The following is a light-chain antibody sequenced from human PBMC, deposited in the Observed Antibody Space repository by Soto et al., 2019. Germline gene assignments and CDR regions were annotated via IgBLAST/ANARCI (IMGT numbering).Light chain of an antibody. Sequence: DIVMTQSPDSLAVSLGERATINCKSSQSVLFSSNNKNYLAWYQQKPGQSPNLLIYWASTRHSGVPDRFSGSGSGTDFTLNISSLQAEDVAVYYCQQYYTNPPTFGQGTKVESK. V-gene: IGKV4-1*01. CDR3: QQYYTNPPT. J-gene: IGKJ1*01. CDR1: QSVLFSSNNKNY. CDR2: WAS.